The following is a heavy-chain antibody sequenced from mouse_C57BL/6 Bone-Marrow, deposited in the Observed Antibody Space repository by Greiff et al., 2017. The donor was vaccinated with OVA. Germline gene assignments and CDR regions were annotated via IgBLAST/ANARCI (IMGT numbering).Heavy chain of an antibody. D-gene: IGHD3-3*01. CDR1: GYTFTSYW. Sequence: QVQLKESGAELAKPGASVKLSCKASGYTFTSYWMHWVKQRPGQGLEWIGYINPSSGYTKYNQKFKDKATLTADKSSSTAYMQLDSLTYEDAASYCCAGDCWCGAYWGKGTLVTVSA. J-gene: IGHJ3*01. CDR3: AGDCWCGAY. V-gene: IGHV1-7*01. CDR2: INPSSGYT.